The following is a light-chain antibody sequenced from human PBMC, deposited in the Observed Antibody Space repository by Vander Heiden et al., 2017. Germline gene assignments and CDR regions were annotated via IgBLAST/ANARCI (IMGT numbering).Light chain of an antibody. CDR1: SSDVGGYNY. Sequence: QSALTQPASVAGSPGRSITISCTGTSSDVGGYNYVSWYQQHPGKAPKLMIYDVSNRPSAVSNRFSGSKSGKTASLTISGLQAEDEADYYCSSYTSSVPYVFGTGTKVTVL. CDR2: DVS. CDR3: SSYTSSVPYV. V-gene: IGLV2-14*03. J-gene: IGLJ1*01.